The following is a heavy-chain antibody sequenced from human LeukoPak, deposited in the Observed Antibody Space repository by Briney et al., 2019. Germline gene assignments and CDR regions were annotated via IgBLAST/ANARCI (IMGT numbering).Heavy chain of an antibody. CDR3: ARAKRYSYVDY. CDR2: IRQDGSEK. D-gene: IGHD5-18*01. Sequence: GGSLRLSCAASGFTFSGYWMSWVRQAPGKGLEWVANIRQDGSEKYYVDSVKGRFTISRDNAKNSLYLQMNSLRAEDTAVYYCARAKRYSYVDYWGQGTLVTVSS. J-gene: IGHJ4*02. V-gene: IGHV3-7*05. CDR1: GFTFSGYW.